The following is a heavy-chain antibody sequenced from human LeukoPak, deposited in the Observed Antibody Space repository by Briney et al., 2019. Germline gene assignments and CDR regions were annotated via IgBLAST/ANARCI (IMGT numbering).Heavy chain of an antibody. CDR2: IYYSGST. CDR3: ARVNYDFWSGYYSLDY. D-gene: IGHD3-3*01. CDR1: GGSISSYY. J-gene: IGHJ4*02. V-gene: IGHV4-59*01. Sequence: PSETLSLTCTVSGGSISSYYWSWIRQPPGKGLEWIGYIYYSGSTNYNPSLKSRVTISVDTSKNQFSLKLSSVIAADTAVYYCARVNYDFWSGYYSLDYWGQGTLVTVSS.